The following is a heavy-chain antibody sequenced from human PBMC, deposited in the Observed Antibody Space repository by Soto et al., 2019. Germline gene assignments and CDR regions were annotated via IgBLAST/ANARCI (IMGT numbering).Heavy chain of an antibody. CDR2: VNPILSMS. CDR1: GDTFGFYS. D-gene: IGHD3-10*01. CDR3: ATSYGSGYRAFDY. J-gene: IGHJ4*02. Sequence: QVQLVQSGAEVKRPGSSVKVSCKASGDTFGFYSINWVRQAPGLGLEWMGRVNPILSMSNYAQRYQGRVTMSADKSTSTAYMELSGLISEDTAMYYCATSYGSGYRAFDYWGQGALVTVSS. V-gene: IGHV1-69*04.